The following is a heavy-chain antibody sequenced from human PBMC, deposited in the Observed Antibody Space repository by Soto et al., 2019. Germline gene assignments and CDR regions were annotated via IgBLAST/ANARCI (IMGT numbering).Heavy chain of an antibody. CDR1: GFTFSSYC. J-gene: IGHJ4*02. Sequence: GGSLRLSCAASGFTFSSYCMHWVRQAPGKGLVWVSRINSDGSSTSYADSVKGRFTISRDNAKNTLYLQMSSLRADDTAVYYCVKGEYYYDSSGYYPFDYWGQGTLVTVSS. CDR2: INSDGSST. D-gene: IGHD3-22*01. CDR3: VKGEYYYDSSGYYPFDY. V-gene: IGHV3-74*01.